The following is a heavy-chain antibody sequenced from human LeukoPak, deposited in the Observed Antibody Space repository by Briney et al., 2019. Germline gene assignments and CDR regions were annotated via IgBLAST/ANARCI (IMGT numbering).Heavy chain of an antibody. CDR2: SSSNGGST. CDR3: VKDRAVRFGELPFDY. V-gene: IGHV3-64D*06. D-gene: IGHD3-10*01. CDR1: AFTCSSCA. Sequence: GAPILFCSTAAFTCSSCAMHCVLQAPPEELEYCSASSSNGGSTYYADSVKGRFTISRDNSKNTLYLQMSSLRAEDTAVYYCVKDRAVRFGELPFDYWGQGTLVTVSS. J-gene: IGHJ4*02.